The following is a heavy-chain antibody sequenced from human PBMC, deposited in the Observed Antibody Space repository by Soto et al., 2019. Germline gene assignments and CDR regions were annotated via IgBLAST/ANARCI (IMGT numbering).Heavy chain of an antibody. J-gene: IGHJ4*02. CDR2: ISYDGSNK. CDR1: GFTFSSYG. CDR3: ATRTVNDYGDYVVDY. Sequence: GGSLRLSCAASGFTFSSYGMHWVRQAPGKGLEWVAVISYDGSNKYYADSVKDRFTISRDNSKNTLYLQMNSLRAEDTAVYYCATRTVNDYGDYVVDYWGQGTLVTVSS. V-gene: IGHV3-30*03. D-gene: IGHD4-17*01.